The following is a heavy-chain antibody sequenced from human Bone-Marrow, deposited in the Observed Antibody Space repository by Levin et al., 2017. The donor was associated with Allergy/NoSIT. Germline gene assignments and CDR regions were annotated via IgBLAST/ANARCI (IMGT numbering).Heavy chain of an antibody. D-gene: IGHD2/OR15-2a*01. J-gene: IGHJ5*02. V-gene: IGHV3-30*03. CDR2: ITKDGSKK. Sequence: GGSLRLSCAVSGFTFSDYGMHWVRQAPGKGLEWVASITKDGSKKYYLDSVKGRSTLSRDSSKNTVSLQMNSLTADDTAVYFWARSHPEYFVDPWGQGTLVIVSS. CDR3: ARSHPEYFVDP. CDR1: GFTFSDYG.